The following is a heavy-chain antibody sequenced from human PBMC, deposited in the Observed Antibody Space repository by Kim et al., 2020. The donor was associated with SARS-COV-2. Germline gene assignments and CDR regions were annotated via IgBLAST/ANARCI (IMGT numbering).Heavy chain of an antibody. CDR2: IYPGDSDT. J-gene: IGHJ3*02. Sequence: GASLKISCKGSGYSFTSYWIGWVRQMPGKGLEWMGIIYPGDSDTRYSPSFQGQVTISADKSISTAYLQWSSLKASDTAMYYCAMRTRGVGSGHALSFAFDIWGQGTMVTVSS. D-gene: IGHD3-10*01. CDR1: GYSFTSYW. V-gene: IGHV5-51*01. CDR3: AMRTRGVGSGHALSFAFDI.